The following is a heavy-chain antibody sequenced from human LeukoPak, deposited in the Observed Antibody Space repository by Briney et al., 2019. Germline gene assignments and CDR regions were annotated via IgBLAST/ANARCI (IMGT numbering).Heavy chain of an antibody. V-gene: IGHV3-30*02. CDR2: IRYDGSNK. D-gene: IGHD1-26*01. Sequence: PGGSLRLSCAASGFTFSSYGMHWVRQAPGKGLEWVAFIRYDGSNKYYADSVKGRFTISRDNSKNTLYLQMNSLRAEDTAVYYCARDDRELGPAGYWGQGTLVTVSS. J-gene: IGHJ4*02. CDR3: ARDDRELGPAGY. CDR1: GFTFSSYG.